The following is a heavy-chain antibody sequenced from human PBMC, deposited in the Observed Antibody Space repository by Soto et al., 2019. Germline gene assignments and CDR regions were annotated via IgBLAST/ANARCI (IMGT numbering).Heavy chain of an antibody. CDR3: ARGLAALPVFAFDI. J-gene: IGHJ3*02. D-gene: IGHD6-6*01. V-gene: IGHV2-5*01. Sequence: QSTLKESGPTLVKPTQTLTLTCSFSGFSLSTSGIGVGWIRQPPGKALEWLAHIYWSGDEHYSPSLRSRLSNTKDTSKNQVVLTMTNMEPVDTATYYCARGLAALPVFAFDIWGQGTMVTVSS. CDR1: GFSLSTSGIG. CDR2: IYWSGDE.